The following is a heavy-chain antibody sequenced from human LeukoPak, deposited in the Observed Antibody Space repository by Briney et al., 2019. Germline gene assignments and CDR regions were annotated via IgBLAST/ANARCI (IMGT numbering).Heavy chain of an antibody. CDR1: GFTFSSYV. J-gene: IGHJ5*02. Sequence: PGGSLRLSCAASGFTFSSYVMHWVRQAPGKGLDWVAVILEDGSHQYYTDSVKGRFTISRDNSKNTLFLQMNSLRGEDTAMYYCARVQGGGFRTADSWGQGTLVTVSS. CDR2: ILEDGSHQ. D-gene: IGHD1-14*01. CDR3: ARVQGGGFRTADS. V-gene: IGHV3-30*04.